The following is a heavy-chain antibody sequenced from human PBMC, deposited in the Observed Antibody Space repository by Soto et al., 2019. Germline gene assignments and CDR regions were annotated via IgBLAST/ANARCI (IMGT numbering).Heavy chain of an antibody. J-gene: IGHJ4*02. D-gene: IGHD3-16*01. CDR2: IYWDDDK. V-gene: IGHV2-5*02. CDR3: ARHSTYDYGDY. CDR1: GFSLSTSGVG. Sequence: QITLKESGPPLVKPTQTLTLTCTFSGFSLSTSGVGVGWIRQPPGKALEWLALIYWDDDKRYSPSLKSRLTITKDTSKNQVVLTMTNMDPVDTATYYCARHSTYDYGDYWGQGTLVTVSS.